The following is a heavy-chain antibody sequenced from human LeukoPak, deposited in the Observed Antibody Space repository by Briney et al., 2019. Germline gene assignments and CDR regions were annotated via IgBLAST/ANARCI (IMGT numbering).Heavy chain of an antibody. CDR1: GFTFSRYA. Sequence: GGSLRLSCAASGFTFSRYAMSWVRQAPGKGLEWVSAISGSGGSTYYADSVKGRFTISRDNSKNTLYLQMNSLRAEDTAVYYCAKDPAAYDYVWGSYRFGYWGQGTLVTVSS. CDR2: ISGSGGST. J-gene: IGHJ4*02. V-gene: IGHV3-23*01. CDR3: AKDPAAYDYVWGSYRFGY. D-gene: IGHD3-16*02.